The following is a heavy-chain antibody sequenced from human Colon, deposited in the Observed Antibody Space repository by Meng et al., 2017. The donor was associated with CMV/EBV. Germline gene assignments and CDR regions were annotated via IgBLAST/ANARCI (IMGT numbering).Heavy chain of an antibody. V-gene: IGHV3-23*01. CDR3: ARDLGVPAALEGLRYYYYGMDV. J-gene: IGHJ6*02. D-gene: IGHD2-2*01. Sequence: GGSLRLSCAASGFTFSTYALSWVRRAPGKGLEWVSRITGTGATTYYADSVKGRFTISRDNSRNTLYLQMNSLRAEDTAMYYCARDLGVPAALEGLRYYYYGMDVWGQGTTVTVSS. CDR1: GFTFSTYA. CDR2: ITGTGATT.